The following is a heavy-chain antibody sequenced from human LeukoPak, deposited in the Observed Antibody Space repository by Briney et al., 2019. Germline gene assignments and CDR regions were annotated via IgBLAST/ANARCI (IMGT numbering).Heavy chain of an antibody. Sequence: GGSLRLSCAASGFTFSSYAMSWVRQAPGKGLEWVSAISGSGGSTYYADSVKGRFTISRDNSKNTLYLQMNSLRAEDTAVYYCAKGFTYDSSGYYYGYWGQGTLVTVSS. CDR3: AKGFTYDSSGYYYGY. D-gene: IGHD3-22*01. J-gene: IGHJ4*02. CDR1: GFTFSSYA. CDR2: ISGSGGST. V-gene: IGHV3-23*01.